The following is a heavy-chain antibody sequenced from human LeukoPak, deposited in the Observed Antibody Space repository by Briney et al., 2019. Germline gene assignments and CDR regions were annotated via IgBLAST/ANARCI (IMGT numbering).Heavy chain of an antibody. CDR2: IRGSGGNT. D-gene: IGHD1-1*01. V-gene: IGHV3-23*01. Sequence: GGSLRLSCAASGFTFSSYAMSWVRQAPGKGLEWVSSIRGSGGNTNYAVSVKGRFTISRDDSNNTLYLQMNSLRAEDTAVYYCASWPGGGYTLIWGQGTRVTVSS. CDR1: GFTFSSYA. CDR3: ASWPGGGYTLI. J-gene: IGHJ3*02.